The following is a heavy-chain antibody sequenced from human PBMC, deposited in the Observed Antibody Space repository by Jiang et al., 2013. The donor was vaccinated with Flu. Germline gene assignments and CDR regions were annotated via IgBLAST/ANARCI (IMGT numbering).Heavy chain of an antibody. V-gene: IGHV4-39*01. CDR3: ARLTLDRTYSSGWLDLDY. J-gene: IGHJ4*02. Sequence: GSGLVKPSETLSLTCTVSGGSINSNTYNWGWIRQPPGKGLEWIGSIYYSGSTYYKPSLKSRVTLSLDTSKKQFSLRLTSVTAADSAVYYCARLTLDRTYSSGWLDLDYWGQGTLVTVSS. CDR1: GGSINSNTYN. D-gene: IGHD6-19*01. CDR2: IYYSGST.